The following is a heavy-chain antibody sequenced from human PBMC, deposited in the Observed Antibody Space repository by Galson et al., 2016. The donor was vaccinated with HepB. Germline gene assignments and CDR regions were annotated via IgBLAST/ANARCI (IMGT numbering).Heavy chain of an antibody. V-gene: IGHV1-18*01. Sequence: SCKASGYTFTSYGIFWVRQAPGQGLEWMGWISAYNGNRNYAQKPQGRVTMTTDTSTSTAYMELRSLRSDDTAVYYCASGQGYYISDDADYWGQGTLVTVSS. CDR2: ISAYNGNR. CDR1: GYTFTSYG. CDR3: ASGQGYYISDDADY. D-gene: IGHD3-3*01. J-gene: IGHJ4*02.